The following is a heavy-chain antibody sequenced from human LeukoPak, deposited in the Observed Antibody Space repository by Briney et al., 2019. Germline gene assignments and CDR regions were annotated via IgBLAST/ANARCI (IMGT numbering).Heavy chain of an antibody. V-gene: IGHV1-69*13. D-gene: IGHD1-14*01. Sequence: SVKVSCKASGGTFGVNAIHWVRQAPGQGLEWMGDIIPIFPKSNYAQKFQGRVTFTADESTSTAYMEMSRLTSEDTAVYYCARDGVRNMGLRLDYWGQGTLVIVSS. CDR2: IIPIFPKS. J-gene: IGHJ4*02. CDR1: GGTFGVNA. CDR3: ARDGVRNMGLRLDY.